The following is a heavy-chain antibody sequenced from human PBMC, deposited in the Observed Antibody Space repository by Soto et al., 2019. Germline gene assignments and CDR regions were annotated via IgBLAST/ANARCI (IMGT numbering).Heavy chain of an antibody. CDR1: GFNINYYA. Sequence: EVQLVESGGGLAQPGRSLRLSCAASGFNINYYAMHWVRQAPGKGLEWVSGISWNSDIIGYADSVKGRFTISRDNAKSSVYLQMNSLRAEDTALYYCAKDSQFYYMDVWGQGTTVTVSS. CDR3: AKDSQFYYMDV. J-gene: IGHJ6*03. CDR2: ISWNSDII. V-gene: IGHV3-9*01.